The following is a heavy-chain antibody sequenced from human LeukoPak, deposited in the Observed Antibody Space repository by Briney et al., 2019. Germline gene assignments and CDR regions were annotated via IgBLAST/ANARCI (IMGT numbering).Heavy chain of an antibody. CDR3: ARHLDFYDSSDSYNLPVDV. Sequence: GESLKISCEGSGYSFTKYWIGWVRQMPGKGLEWMGVIHPGDSDTRYSPSFQGQVTFSADKSISTAYLQWSSLKASDTAMYYCARHLDFYDSSDSYNLPVDVWGHGTTVTVSS. D-gene: IGHD3-22*01. CDR1: GYSFTKYW. CDR2: IHPGDSDT. V-gene: IGHV5-51*01. J-gene: IGHJ6*02.